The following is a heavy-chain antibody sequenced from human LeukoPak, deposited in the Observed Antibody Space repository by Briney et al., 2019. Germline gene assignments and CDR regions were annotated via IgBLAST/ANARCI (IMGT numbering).Heavy chain of an antibody. V-gene: IGHV1-2*02. J-gene: IGHJ5*02. CDR2: INPNSGGT. CDR3: ARGDIVVLPAGIPHNWFDP. D-gene: IGHD2-2*02. Sequence: SVKVSCKASGYSFTGYYIHWVRQAPGQGLAWMGWINPNSGGTNYAQKFQGRVTMTRDTSISTAYMELSRLRSDDTAVYYCARGDIVVLPAGIPHNWFDPWGQGTLVTVSS. CDR1: GYSFTGYY.